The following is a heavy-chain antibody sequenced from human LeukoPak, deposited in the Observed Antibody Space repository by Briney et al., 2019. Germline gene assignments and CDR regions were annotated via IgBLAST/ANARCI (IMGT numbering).Heavy chain of an antibody. CDR3: ARSPEYYDILTGYLPYYYYYMDV. D-gene: IGHD3-9*01. Sequence: ASVKVSRKASGGTFSSYAISWVRQAPGQGLEWMGGIIPIFGTANYAQKFQGRVTITADESTSTAYMELSSLRSEDTAVYYCARSPEYYDILTGYLPYYYYYMDVWGKGTTVTVSS. V-gene: IGHV1-69*13. CDR1: GGTFSSYA. J-gene: IGHJ6*03. CDR2: IIPIFGTA.